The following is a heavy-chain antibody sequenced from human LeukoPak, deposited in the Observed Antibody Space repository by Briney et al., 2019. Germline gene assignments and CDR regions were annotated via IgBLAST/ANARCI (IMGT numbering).Heavy chain of an antibody. V-gene: IGHV3-7*04. CDR1: GFNFNSYW. J-gene: IGHJ4*02. CDR3: ARARYGSGGYFFDF. D-gene: IGHD3-10*01. Sequence: GGSLRLSCAASGFNFNSYWMSWVRQAPGKGLECVANIKQDGSDIYFVDSVKGRFTISRDNAKNSLYLQMNSLRGEDTAVYYCARARYGSGGYFFDFWGQGTLVAVSS. CDR2: IKQDGSDI.